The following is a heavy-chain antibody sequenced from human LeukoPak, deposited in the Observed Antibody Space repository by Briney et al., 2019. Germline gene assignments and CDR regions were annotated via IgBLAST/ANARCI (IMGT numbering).Heavy chain of an antibody. Sequence: PGGSLRLSCAASGFTFSSYGMSWVRQAPGKGLEWVSYISSSSNTIYYADSVKGRFAISRDNAKNSLYLQMNSLRAEDTAVYYCAKVSSGSYYHYNMDVWGKGTTVTVSS. J-gene: IGHJ6*03. CDR1: GFTFSSYG. D-gene: IGHD1-26*01. CDR2: ISSSSNTI. CDR3: AKVSSGSYYHYNMDV. V-gene: IGHV3-48*01.